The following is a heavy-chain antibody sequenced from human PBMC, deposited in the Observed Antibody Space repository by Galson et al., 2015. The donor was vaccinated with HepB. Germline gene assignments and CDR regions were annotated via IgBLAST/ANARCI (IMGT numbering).Heavy chain of an antibody. Sequence: SLRLSCAASGFTFSDYGMNWVRQAPGKGLEWVSSIAGSGDITFYADSVKGRFTISRDNSKNTLYLEMNSLSAEDTALYYCAEERGHRGPFDYWGQGTLVTVSS. CDR3: AEERGHRGPFDY. J-gene: IGHJ4*02. CDR2: IAGSGDIT. CDR1: GFTFSDYG. D-gene: IGHD2-21*01. V-gene: IGHV3-23*01.